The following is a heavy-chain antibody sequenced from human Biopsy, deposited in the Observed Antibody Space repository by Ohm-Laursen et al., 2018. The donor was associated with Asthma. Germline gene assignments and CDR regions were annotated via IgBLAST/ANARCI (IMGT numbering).Heavy chain of an antibody. Sequence: SLRLSCAASGFTFSSYGMHWVRQAPGKGLEWVAVISYDGSNKYYADSVKGRFTISRDNSKDTLYLQMNSLRAEDTAVYYCARESSVAGSSDFDYWGQGTLVTVSS. V-gene: IGHV3-30*03. D-gene: IGHD6-19*01. CDR1: GFTFSSYG. J-gene: IGHJ4*02. CDR3: ARESSVAGSSDFDY. CDR2: ISYDGSNK.